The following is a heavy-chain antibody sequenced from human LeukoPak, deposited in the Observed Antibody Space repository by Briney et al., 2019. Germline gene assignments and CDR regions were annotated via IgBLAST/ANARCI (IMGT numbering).Heavy chain of an antibody. D-gene: IGHD3-22*01. CDR3: ARDITMIVVVTPSLEY. Sequence: PGGSLRLSCAASGFTFSTYSMNWVRQAPGKGLEWVSSISTSSSYIYYADSVKGRFTISRDNAKNSLYLQLNSLRAEDTAVYYCARDITMIVVVTPSLEYWGQGTLVTVSS. J-gene: IGHJ4*02. CDR1: GFTFSTYS. V-gene: IGHV3-21*01. CDR2: ISTSSSYI.